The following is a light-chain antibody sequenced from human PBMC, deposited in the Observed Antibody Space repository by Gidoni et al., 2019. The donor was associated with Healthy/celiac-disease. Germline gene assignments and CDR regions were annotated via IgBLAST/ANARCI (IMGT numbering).Light chain of an antibody. J-gene: IGKJ4*01. V-gene: IGKV1-39*01. Sequence: DIQMTQSPSSLSASVGDRVTITCRASKSISSYLNWYQQKPGKAPKLLIYAASSLQSGVPSRFSGSGSGTDFTLTISSLQPEDFATYSFQQSYSTPLTFGGGTKVEIK. CDR3: QQSYSTPLT. CDR1: KSISSY. CDR2: AAS.